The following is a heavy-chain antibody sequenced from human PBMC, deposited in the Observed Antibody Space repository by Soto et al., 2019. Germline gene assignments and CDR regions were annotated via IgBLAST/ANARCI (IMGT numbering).Heavy chain of an antibody. Sequence: PSETLSLTCAVYGGSFSGYYWTWIRQPPGTGLEWIGEINHSGSTNYNPSLKSRVTISVDTSKNQFSLKLTSVTAADTAVYYCARDKITVIFDYWGQGTLVTVS. J-gene: IGHJ4*02. CDR1: GGSFSGYY. CDR3: ARDKITVIFDY. D-gene: IGHD3-10*01. V-gene: IGHV4-34*01. CDR2: INHSGST.